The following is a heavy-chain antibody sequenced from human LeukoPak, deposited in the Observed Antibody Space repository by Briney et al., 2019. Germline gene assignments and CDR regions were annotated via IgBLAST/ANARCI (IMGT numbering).Heavy chain of an antibody. CDR3: ARAGYSSGLLA. Sequence: SETLSLTCTVSGGSISSSSYYWGWIRQPPGKGLEWIGEIYHSGSTNYNPSLKSRVTISVDKSKNQFSLKLSSVTAADTAVYYCARAGYSSGLLAWGQGTMVTVSS. V-gene: IGHV4-39*07. D-gene: IGHD6-19*01. J-gene: IGHJ3*01. CDR2: IYHSGST. CDR1: GGSISSSSYY.